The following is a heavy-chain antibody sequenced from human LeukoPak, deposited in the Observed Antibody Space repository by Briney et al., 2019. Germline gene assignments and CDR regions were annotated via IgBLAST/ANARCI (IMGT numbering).Heavy chain of an antibody. V-gene: IGHV1-2*02. Sequence: ASVKVSCKASGYHFTGYHVHWVRQAPGQGLEWMGRISTDTGDTDNAQNFQGRLTMTRDTSINTAYMELTSLTSDDTAVYYCAGLGSTVEGRIDPWGQGTPVTVSS. CDR1: GYHFTGYH. D-gene: IGHD5/OR15-5a*01. CDR3: AGLGSTVEGRIDP. CDR2: ISTDTGDT. J-gene: IGHJ5*02.